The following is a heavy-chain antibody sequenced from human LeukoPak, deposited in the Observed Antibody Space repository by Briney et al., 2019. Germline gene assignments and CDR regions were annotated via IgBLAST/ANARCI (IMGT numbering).Heavy chain of an antibody. Sequence: PSETLSLTCTVSGGSISSYYWSWIRQPPGKGLEWIGYIYYSGSTNYNPSLKSRVTISVDTSKNQFSLKLSSVTAADTAVYYCARQSGITMVRGVIAPWFDPWGQGTLVTVSS. D-gene: IGHD3-10*01. CDR2: IYYSGST. J-gene: IGHJ5*02. CDR1: GGSISSYY. V-gene: IGHV4-59*08. CDR3: ARQSGITMVRGVIAPWFDP.